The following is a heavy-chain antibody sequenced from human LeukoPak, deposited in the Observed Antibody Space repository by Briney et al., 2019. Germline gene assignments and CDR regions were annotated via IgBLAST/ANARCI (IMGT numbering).Heavy chain of an antibody. CDR3: AREAVAGGYFDY. CDR2: IWYDGSNK. CDR1: GFXFSSYG. J-gene: IGHJ4*02. V-gene: IGHV3-33*01. D-gene: IGHD6-19*01. Sequence: GGSLRLSCAASGFXFSSYGMHWVRQAPGKGLQWAAVIWYDGSNKYYADSVKGRFTISRDNSKNTLYLQMNSLRAEDTAVYYCAREAVAGGYFDYWGQGTVVTVSS.